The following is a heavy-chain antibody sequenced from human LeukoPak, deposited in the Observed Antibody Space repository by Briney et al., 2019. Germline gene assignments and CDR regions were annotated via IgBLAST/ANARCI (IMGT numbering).Heavy chain of an antibody. V-gene: IGHV1-69*06. CDR2: IIPIFGTA. J-gene: IGHJ4*02. CDR3: ARGNYDILTGYGFDY. Sequence: GSSVTVSCTASGGTFSSYAISWVRQAPGQGLEWVGGIIPIFGTANYAQKFQGRVTITADKSTSTAYMELSSLRSENTAVYYCARGNYDILTGYGFDYWGQGTLVTVSS. D-gene: IGHD3-9*01. CDR1: GGTFSSYA.